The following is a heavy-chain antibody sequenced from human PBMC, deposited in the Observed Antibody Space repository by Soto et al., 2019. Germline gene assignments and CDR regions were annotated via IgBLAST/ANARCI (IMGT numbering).Heavy chain of an antibody. CDR2: IGTAGDT. CDR1: GFTFSSYD. CDR3: ARDGGSSAGTDV. D-gene: IGHD1-26*01. V-gene: IGHV3-13*01. Sequence: GGSLRLSCAASGFTFSSYDMHWVRQATGKGLEWVSAIGTAGDTYYPGSVKGRFTISRENAKNSLYLQMNSLRAGDTAVYYCARDGGSSAGTDVWGQGTTVTVSS. J-gene: IGHJ6*02.